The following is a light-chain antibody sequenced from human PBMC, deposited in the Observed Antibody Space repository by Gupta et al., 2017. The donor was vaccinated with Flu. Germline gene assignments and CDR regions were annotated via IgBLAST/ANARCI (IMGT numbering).Light chain of an antibody. CDR3: QVWDSSSWV. Sequence: TCGGNNIGSNNVHWYQQKPGQAPVFVIYRDSIRPSGIPYLLSGSNARNTCTLTNTRTQTGDEAAYYCQVWDSSSWVFGGATKLAV. CDR1: NIGSNN. J-gene: IGLJ3*02. CDR2: RDS. V-gene: IGLV3-9*01.